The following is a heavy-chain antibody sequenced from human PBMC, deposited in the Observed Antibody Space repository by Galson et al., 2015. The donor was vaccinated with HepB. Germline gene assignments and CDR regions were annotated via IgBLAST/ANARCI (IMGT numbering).Heavy chain of an antibody. Sequence: SVKVSCKASGGTFSSYAISWVRQAPGQGLGWMGGIIPIFGTANYAQKFQGRVTITADESTSTAYMELSSLRSEDTAVYYCARERITMVRGVSGFDYWGQGTLVTVSS. CDR2: IIPIFGTA. D-gene: IGHD3-10*01. V-gene: IGHV1-69*13. CDR1: GGTFSSYA. CDR3: ARERITMVRGVSGFDY. J-gene: IGHJ4*02.